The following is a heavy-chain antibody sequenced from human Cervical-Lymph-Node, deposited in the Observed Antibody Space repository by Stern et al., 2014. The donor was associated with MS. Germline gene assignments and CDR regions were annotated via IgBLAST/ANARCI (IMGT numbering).Heavy chain of an antibody. J-gene: IGHJ3*02. CDR2: LRGKASNYDT. V-gene: IGHV3-73*01. CDR1: GLSFSDAA. Sequence: EVQLVESGGGLVQPGGSLKLSCVVSGLSFSDAAVHWGRTASGKGLEWVGRLRGKASNYDTSSAASVKGRFTLSRTDSQNTAYLLMNSLKREDTAVYYCSPASAIWGQGTAVTVSS. CDR3: SPASAI.